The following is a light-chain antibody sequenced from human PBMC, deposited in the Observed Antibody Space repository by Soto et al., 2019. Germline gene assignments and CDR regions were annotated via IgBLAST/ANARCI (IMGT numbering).Light chain of an antibody. V-gene: IGLV2-23*02. J-gene: IGLJ1*01. CDR3: CSYAGSSTLAYV. CDR2: EVS. Sequence: QSALTPPASVSGSPGQSITISCTGTSSDVGSYNLVSWYQQHPGKAPKLMIYEVSKRPSGVSNRFSGSKSGNTASLTISGLQAEDEADYYCCSYAGSSTLAYVFGTGTKVTVL. CDR1: SSDVGSYNL.